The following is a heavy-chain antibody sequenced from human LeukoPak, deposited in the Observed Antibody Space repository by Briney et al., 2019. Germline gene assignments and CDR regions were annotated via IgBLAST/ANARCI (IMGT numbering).Heavy chain of an antibody. CDR2: INHSGST. D-gene: IGHD3-9*01. Sequence: SETLSLTCAVYGGSFSGYYWSWIRQPPGKGLEWIGEINHSGSTNYNPSLKSRVTISVDTSKNQFSLKLSSVTAADTAMYYCARVLRYSGDAFDIWGQGTMVTVSS. J-gene: IGHJ3*02. V-gene: IGHV4-34*01. CDR1: GGSFSGYY. CDR3: ARVLRYSGDAFDI.